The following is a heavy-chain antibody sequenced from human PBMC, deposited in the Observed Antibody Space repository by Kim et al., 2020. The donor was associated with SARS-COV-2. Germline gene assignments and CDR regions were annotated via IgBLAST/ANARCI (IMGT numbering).Heavy chain of an antibody. Sequence: LKSRVTISVDTSKNQFSLKLSSVTAADTAVYYCAREREASIAALDDAFDIWGQGTMVTVSS. J-gene: IGHJ3*02. V-gene: IGHV4-31*02. CDR3: AREREASIAALDDAFDI. D-gene: IGHD6-6*01.